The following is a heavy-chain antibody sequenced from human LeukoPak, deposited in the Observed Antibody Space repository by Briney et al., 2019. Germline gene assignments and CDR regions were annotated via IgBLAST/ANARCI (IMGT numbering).Heavy chain of an antibody. CDR2: ISYDGSNI. D-gene: IGHD6-13*01. Sequence: RGSLRLSCAASGFTHSSYSMHWVRQARGKGLAWVAVISYDGSNIYYADSVKGRFTISRDNSKNTLYLLVDSLRGEDTAVYYCARVVQAAAGKRGYFDYWGQGTLVTVSS. J-gene: IGHJ4*02. CDR3: ARVVQAAAGKRGYFDY. V-gene: IGHV3-30*04. CDR1: GFTHSSYS.